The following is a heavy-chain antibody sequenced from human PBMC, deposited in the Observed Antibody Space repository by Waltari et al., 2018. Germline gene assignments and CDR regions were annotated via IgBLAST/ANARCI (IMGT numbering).Heavy chain of an antibody. CDR1: GFSFSDVG. CDR3: AKATYSGTYFDAFDV. Sequence: QVQLVESGGGVVQPGRSLRLSCAASGFSFSDVGMHWVRQAPGKGLEWVAVVWYDGIKKNYADSVKGRFTIFRDNSRNTLDLQMNSLRVEDTAVYYCAKATYSGTYFDAFDVWGRGTMVTVSS. CDR2: VWYDGIKK. V-gene: IGHV3-33*03. D-gene: IGHD1-26*01. J-gene: IGHJ3*01.